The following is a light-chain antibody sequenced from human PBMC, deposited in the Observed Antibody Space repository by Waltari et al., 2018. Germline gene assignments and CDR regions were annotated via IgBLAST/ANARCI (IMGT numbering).Light chain of an antibody. CDR3: QQYSEWPRT. V-gene: IGKV3-15*01. CDR2: GAT. CDR1: QSVSPH. J-gene: IGKJ1*01. Sequence: IILTQSPGSLSVSPGETVTLSCRASQSVSPHLAWYQQRPGQPPRLLIQGATPRAPGIPARFSGSGSETDFTLTISSLQSEDFAVYHCQQYSEWPRTFGQGTMVEIK.